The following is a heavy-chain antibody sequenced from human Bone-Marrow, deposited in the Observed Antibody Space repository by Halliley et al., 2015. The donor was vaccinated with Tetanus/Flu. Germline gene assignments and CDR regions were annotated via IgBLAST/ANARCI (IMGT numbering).Heavy chain of an antibody. Sequence: TLSLTCSVSGGSIGSFYWSWIRQPPGKGLEWIGSFYNSGSTYYNPSLKSRVAMSLDTSKNHFSLKLSSVTAADSAVYFCTRGGGWLPEDWGQGTLVTVSP. CDR1: GGSIGSFY. J-gene: IGHJ4*02. V-gene: IGHV4-59*01. CDR2: FYNSGST. CDR3: TRGGGWLPED. D-gene: IGHD5-12*01.